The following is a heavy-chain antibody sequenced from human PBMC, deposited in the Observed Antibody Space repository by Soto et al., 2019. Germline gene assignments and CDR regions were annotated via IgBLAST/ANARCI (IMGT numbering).Heavy chain of an antibody. CDR3: ARDFGSDIVVVVAATGPDY. V-gene: IGHV3-30-3*01. D-gene: IGHD2-15*01. CDR1: GFTFSSYA. CDR2: ISYDGSNK. J-gene: IGHJ4*02. Sequence: PGGSLRLSCAASGFTFSSYAMHWVRQAPGKGLEWVAVISYDGSNKYYADSVKGRFTISRDNSKNTLYLQMNSLRAEDTAVYYCARDFGSDIVVVVAATGPDYWGQGTLVTVYS.